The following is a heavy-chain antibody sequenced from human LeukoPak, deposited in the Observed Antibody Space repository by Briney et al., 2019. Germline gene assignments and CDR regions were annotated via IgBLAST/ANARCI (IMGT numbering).Heavy chain of an antibody. CDR3: AKDREVFGRWLQPKSRDFDY. CDR2: ISGSGGST. J-gene: IGHJ4*02. V-gene: IGHV3-23*01. Sequence: GSLRLSCAASGFTFSSYAMSWVRQAPGKGLEWVSAISGSGGSTYYADSVKGRFTISRDNSKNTLYLQMNSLRAEDTAVYYCAKDREVFGRWLQPKSRDFDYWGQGTLVTVSS. CDR1: GFTFSSYA. D-gene: IGHD5-24*01.